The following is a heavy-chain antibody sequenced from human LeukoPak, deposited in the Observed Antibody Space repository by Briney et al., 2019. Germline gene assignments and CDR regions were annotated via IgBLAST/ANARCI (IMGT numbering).Heavy chain of an antibody. J-gene: IGHJ5*02. Sequence: GGCLRLSCAASGLTFSIYSMNWVRQAPGRGLEWISYLSNASNTIYYADSVKGRFTISRDNNKNSVYLQMNSLRAQHTAMYFWANGSGFGDSNWFDPWGQGTLVTVSS. CDR3: ANGSGFGDSNWFDP. V-gene: IGHV3-48*01. D-gene: IGHD3-10*01. CDR1: GLTFSIYS. CDR2: LSNASNTI.